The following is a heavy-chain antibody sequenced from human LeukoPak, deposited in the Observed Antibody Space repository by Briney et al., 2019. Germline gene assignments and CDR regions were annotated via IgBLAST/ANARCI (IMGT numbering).Heavy chain of an antibody. V-gene: IGHV3-23*01. CDR1: GFTLSTYA. J-gene: IGHJ3*02. Sequence: GGSLRLSCAASGFTLSTYAMSWVRQTPGKGLEWVAATSSSDAGTYYADSVKGRFTISRDNAKNTLYLQMNSLRAEDTAVYYCARDPLGFGEFTDIWGQGTMVTVSS. CDR2: TSSSDAGT. D-gene: IGHD3-10*01. CDR3: ARDPLGFGEFTDI.